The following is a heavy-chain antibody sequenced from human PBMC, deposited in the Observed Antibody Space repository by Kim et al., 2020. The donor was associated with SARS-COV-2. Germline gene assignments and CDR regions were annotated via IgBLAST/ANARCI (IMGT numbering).Heavy chain of an antibody. V-gene: IGHV3-23*01. CDR3: AKDHYDQGVGSWFDP. J-gene: IGHJ5*02. D-gene: IGHD3-3*01. Sequence: DSVKGRFTISRDNSKNTLYLQMNSLRADDTAVYYCAKDHYDQGVGSWFDPWGQGTLVSVSS.